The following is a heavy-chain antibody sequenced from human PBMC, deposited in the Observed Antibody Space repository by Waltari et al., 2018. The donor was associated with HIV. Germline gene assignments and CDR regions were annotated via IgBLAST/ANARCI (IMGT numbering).Heavy chain of an antibody. V-gene: IGHV3-33*01. CDR2: FWYDGAEI. CDR3: ARGYSSSRWIPLYH. D-gene: IGHD6-6*01. J-gene: IGHJ4*02. Sequence: QVQLVESGGGVVQPGTSLTLSCAVSGFTFSHFAIHWVRQSPGKLLEWLAVFWYDGAEISYADSVKGRFTISKDSSQKTLYLHLTSLRAEDTALYYCARGYSSSRWIPLYHWGRGTLVTVSS. CDR1: GFTFSHFA.